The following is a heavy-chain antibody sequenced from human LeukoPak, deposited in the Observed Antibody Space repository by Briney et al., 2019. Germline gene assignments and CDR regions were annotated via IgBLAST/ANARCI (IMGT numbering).Heavy chain of an antibody. CDR2: MNPNSGNT. CDR3: ARGLQENLAWLQAFSAFDF. D-gene: IGHD6-19*01. Sequence: ASVKVSCKASGYTFTSYDINWVRQATGQGLEWMGWMNPNSGNTGYAQKFQGRVTMTRNTSISTAYMELSSLRSEDTAVYYCARGLQENLAWLQAFSAFDFWGQGTMVTVSS. V-gene: IGHV1-8*01. CDR1: GYTFTSYD. J-gene: IGHJ3*01.